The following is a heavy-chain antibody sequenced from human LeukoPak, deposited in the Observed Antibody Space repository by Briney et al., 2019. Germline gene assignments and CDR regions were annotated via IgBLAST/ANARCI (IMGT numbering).Heavy chain of an antibody. J-gene: IGHJ4*02. CDR2: IYSSGST. CDR1: GFTVSSNY. CDR3: ARGGYSYGVTDY. V-gene: IGHV3-53*01. Sequence: PGGSLRVSCAASGFTVSSNYMSWVRQAPGKGLDFVAVIYSSGSTYYADSVKGRFTISRDISKNTVYLQMNSLTAEDTAVYYCARGGYSYGVTDYWDQGTLVTVSS. D-gene: IGHD5-18*01.